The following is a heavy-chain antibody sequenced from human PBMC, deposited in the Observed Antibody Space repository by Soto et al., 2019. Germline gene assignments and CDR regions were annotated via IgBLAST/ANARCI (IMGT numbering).Heavy chain of an antibody. V-gene: IGHV4-31*03. CDR3: ARVSGIAAAGTGYFDL. Sequence: QVQLQESGPGLVKPSQTLSLTCTVSGGSISSGGYYWSRIRQHPGKGLEWIGYIYYSGSTYYNPSLKSRVTISVDTSKNQFSLKLSSVTAADTAVYYCARVSGIAAAGTGYFDLWGRGTLVTVSS. D-gene: IGHD6-13*01. CDR2: IYYSGST. J-gene: IGHJ2*01. CDR1: GGSISSGGYY.